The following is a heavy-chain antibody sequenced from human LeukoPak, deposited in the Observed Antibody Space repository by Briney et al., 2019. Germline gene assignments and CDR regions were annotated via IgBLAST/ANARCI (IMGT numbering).Heavy chain of an antibody. CDR1: GGTFSSYA. J-gene: IGHJ4*02. V-gene: IGHV1-2*02. Sequence: GASVKVSCKASGGTFSSYAISWVRQAPGQGLEWMGWINPNSGGTNYAQKFQGRVTMTRDTSISTAYMELSRLRSDDTAVYYCARDIDYWGQGTLVTVSS. CDR2: INPNSGGT. CDR3: ARDIDY.